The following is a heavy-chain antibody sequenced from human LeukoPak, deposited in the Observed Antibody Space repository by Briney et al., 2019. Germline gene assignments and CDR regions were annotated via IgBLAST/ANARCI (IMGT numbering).Heavy chain of an antibody. CDR2: ISSSSSYI. V-gene: IGHV3-21*01. CDR1: GFTFSSYS. Sequence: GGSLRLSCAASGFTFSSYSMNWVRQAPGKGLEWVSSISSSSSYIYYADSVKGRFTISRDNAKNPLYLQMNSLRAEDTAVYYCARDLVTVVRGVIENDYWGQGTLVTVSS. D-gene: IGHD3-10*01. J-gene: IGHJ4*02. CDR3: ARDLVTVVRGVIENDY.